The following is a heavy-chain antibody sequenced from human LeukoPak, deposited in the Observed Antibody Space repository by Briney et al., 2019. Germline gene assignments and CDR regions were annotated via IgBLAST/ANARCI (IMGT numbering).Heavy chain of an antibody. Sequence: PSETLSLTCIVSGDSIRSSGYYWGWIRQPPGQGLEWIGSMFYGETTSYSPSLQGRVTISLDTSKNQFSLRLNSVTAADTAVYYCARLERSRMDGAQYWGQGTLVIVSS. CDR2: MFYGETT. V-gene: IGHV4-39*01. D-gene: IGHD4/OR15-4a*01. CDR3: ARLERSRMDGAQY. CDR1: GDSIRSSGYY. J-gene: IGHJ4*02.